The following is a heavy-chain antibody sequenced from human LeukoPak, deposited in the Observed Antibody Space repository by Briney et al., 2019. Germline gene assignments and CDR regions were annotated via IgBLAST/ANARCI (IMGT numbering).Heavy chain of an antibody. CDR3: ARGGYSSSWYHFDY. Sequence: GGSLRLSCAASGFTVSSNYISWVRQAPGKGLEWVSVIYSGGTTNYADSVKGRFTISRDNSKNTLFLQMNSLRAEDTAVYYCARGGYSSSWYHFDYWGQGTLVTVSS. CDR1: GFTVSSNY. CDR2: IYSGGTT. J-gene: IGHJ4*02. D-gene: IGHD6-13*01. V-gene: IGHV3-53*01.